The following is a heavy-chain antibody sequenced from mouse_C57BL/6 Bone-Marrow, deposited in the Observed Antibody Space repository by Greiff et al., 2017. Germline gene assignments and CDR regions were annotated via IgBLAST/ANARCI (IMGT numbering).Heavy chain of an antibody. J-gene: IGHJ2*01. Sequence: QVQLQQPGAELVKPGASVKMSCKASGYTFTSYWITWVKQRPGQGLEWIGDIYPTSGRTNYNEKFKSKAILTVDTSSNTAYMQLSSLTSEDSAVFYSARARPLGRSVDNWGENAPLT. CDR1: GYTFTSYW. CDR3: ARARPLGRSVDN. V-gene: IGHV1-55*01. D-gene: IGHD4-1*01. CDR2: IYPTSGRT.